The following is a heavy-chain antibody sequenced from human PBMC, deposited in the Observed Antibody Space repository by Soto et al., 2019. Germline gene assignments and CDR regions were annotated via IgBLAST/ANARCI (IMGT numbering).Heavy chain of an antibody. CDR3: ARGSKESYPGSRIFDF. V-gene: IGHV3-23*01. CDR1: RITFGSRA. D-gene: IGHD3-10*01. J-gene: IGHJ4*02. Sequence: EVQLLESGGDLVQPGGSLRLSCVASRITFGSRAMSWVRQAPGEGLEWVSTITDTGGDTKYADSVRGRFTISRDNSKNTLYLQMSSLRAEDSAVYYCARGSKESYPGSRIFDFWGRGTLVTVSS. CDR2: ITDTGGDT.